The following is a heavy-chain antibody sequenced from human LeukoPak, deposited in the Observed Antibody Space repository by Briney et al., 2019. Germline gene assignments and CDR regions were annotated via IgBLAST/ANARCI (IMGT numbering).Heavy chain of an antibody. CDR3: ARSRAVTNYFDY. V-gene: IGHV4-39*01. D-gene: IGHD4-17*01. CDR1: GGSISSSSYY. CDR2: IYYSGST. J-gene: IGHJ4*02. Sequence: SETPSLTCTVSGGSISSSSYYWGWVRQPPGKGLEWIGSIYYSGSTYYNPSLKSRITISVDTSKNQFSLKLSSVTAADTAVYYCARSRAVTNYFDYWGQGTLVTVSS.